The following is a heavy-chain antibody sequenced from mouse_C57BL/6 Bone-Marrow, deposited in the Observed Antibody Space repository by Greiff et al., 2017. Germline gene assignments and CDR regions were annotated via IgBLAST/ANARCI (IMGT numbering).Heavy chain of an antibody. V-gene: IGHV1-69*01. CDR2: IDPSDSYT. CDR3: ARSSVLLRRYYYAMDY. J-gene: IGHJ4*01. CDR1: GYTFTSYW. Sequence: VQLQQPGAELVMPGASVKLSCKASGYTFTSYWMHWVKQRPGQGLEWIGEIDPSDSYTNYNQKFKGKSTLTVDKSSSTAYMQLSSLTSEDSAVYYCARSSVLLRRYYYAMDYWGQGTSVTVSS. D-gene: IGHD1-1*01.